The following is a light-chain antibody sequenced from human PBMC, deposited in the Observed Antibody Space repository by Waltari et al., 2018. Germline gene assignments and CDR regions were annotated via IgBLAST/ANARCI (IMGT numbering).Light chain of an antibody. CDR2: TTS. Sequence: DIQMTQSPSSVSASVGDRVTITCRASPGINNWLAWYQQKPGKAPKLLIYTTSTLDKGCPSRFRGSGSGTDFSLTISSLQPEDFATYYCQQLNNFPRTFGQGTKVEIK. V-gene: IGKV1-12*01. J-gene: IGKJ1*01. CDR3: QQLNNFPRT. CDR1: PGINNW.